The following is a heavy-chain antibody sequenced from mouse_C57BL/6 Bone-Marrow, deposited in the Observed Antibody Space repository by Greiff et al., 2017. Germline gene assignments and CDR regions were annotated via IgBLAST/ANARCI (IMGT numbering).Heavy chain of an antibody. CDR1: GYTFTSYW. Sequence: QVQLQQPGAELVKPGASVKLSCKASGYTFTSYWMHWVKQRPGRGLERIGRIDPNSGGTKYNEKFKSKATLTVDKPSSTAYMQLSSLTSEDSAVYYCARYHYSNSFFDYWGQGTTLTVSS. J-gene: IGHJ2*01. D-gene: IGHD2-5*01. V-gene: IGHV1-72*01. CDR3: ARYHYSNSFFDY. CDR2: IDPNSGGT.